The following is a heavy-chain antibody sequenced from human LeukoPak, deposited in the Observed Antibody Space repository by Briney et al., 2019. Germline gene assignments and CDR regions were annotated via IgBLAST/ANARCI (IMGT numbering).Heavy chain of an antibody. Sequence: ASVKVSCKASGYTSTSYGISWVRQAPGQGLEWMGWISTYDGNTNYAQNLQGRVTMTTDTSTRTAYMELRSLRSGDTAVYYCARWSYSSDWYFGTFDIWGQGTTVTISS. CDR2: ISTYDGNT. CDR1: GYTSTSYG. J-gene: IGHJ3*02. D-gene: IGHD6-19*01. CDR3: ARWSYSSDWYFGTFDI. V-gene: IGHV1-18*01.